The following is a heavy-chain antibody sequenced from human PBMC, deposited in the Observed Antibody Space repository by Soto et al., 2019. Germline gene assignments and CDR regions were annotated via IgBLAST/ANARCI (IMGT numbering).Heavy chain of an antibody. CDR2: INYRGNT. CDR3: ARGLRDYYDSSGYSLTHYFDY. V-gene: IGHV4-34*01. Sequence: PPGKGLEWVGSINYRGNTNYNPSLKSRVTISVDTSKNQFSLKLSSVTAADTAVYYCARGLRDYYDSSGYSLTHYFDYWGQGTLVTVSS. D-gene: IGHD3-22*01. J-gene: IGHJ4*02.